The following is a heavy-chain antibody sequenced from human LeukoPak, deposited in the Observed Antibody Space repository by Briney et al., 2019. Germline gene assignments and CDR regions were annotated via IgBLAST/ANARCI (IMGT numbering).Heavy chain of an antibody. D-gene: IGHD4-17*01. CDR3: ARSYGDYINFDY. Sequence: SETLSLTCNISGGSISSYYWNWIRQPPGKGLEWIGYIYYSGSTNCNPSLKSRVTMSVDTSKNQFSLSLTSVTAADTAMYYCARSYGDYINFDYWGQGILVTVSS. CDR2: IYYSGST. V-gene: IGHV4-59*01. J-gene: IGHJ4*02. CDR1: GGSISSYY.